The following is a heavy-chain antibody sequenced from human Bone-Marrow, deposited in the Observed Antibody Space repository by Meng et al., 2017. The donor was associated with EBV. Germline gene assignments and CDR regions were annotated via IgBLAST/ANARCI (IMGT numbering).Heavy chain of an antibody. Sequence: VQRQHWGVWLLTPSETLSLTCAVCGGVFSGYYWCWSRQAPGEGLEWTGEINHSGSTNYNPSLKSRVTISVDTSKNQFSLKLSSVTAADTAVYYCARVLGTIYYGSGIDYWGQGTLVTVSS. V-gene: IGHV4-34*01. CDR3: ARVLGTIYYGSGIDY. CDR2: INHSGST. J-gene: IGHJ4*02. CDR1: GGVFSGYY. D-gene: IGHD3-10*01.